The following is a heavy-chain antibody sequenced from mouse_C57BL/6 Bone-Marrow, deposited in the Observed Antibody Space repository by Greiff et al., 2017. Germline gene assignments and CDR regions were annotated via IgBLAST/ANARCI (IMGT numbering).Heavy chain of an antibody. V-gene: IGHV5-15*04. CDR3: ARRGGGSHYYAMDY. Sequence: EVKVEESGGGLVQPGGSLKLSCAASGFTFSDYGMAWVRQAPRKGPEWVAFISNLAYSIYYADTVTGRFTISRENAKNTLYLEMSSLRSEDTAMYYCARRGGGSHYYAMDYWGQGTSVTVSS. D-gene: IGHD1-1*02. J-gene: IGHJ4*01. CDR2: ISNLAYSI. CDR1: GFTFSDYG.